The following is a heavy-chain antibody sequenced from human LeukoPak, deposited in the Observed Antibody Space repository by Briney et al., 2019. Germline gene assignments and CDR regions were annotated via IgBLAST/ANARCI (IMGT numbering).Heavy chain of an antibody. V-gene: IGHV3-23*01. D-gene: IGHD5-18*01. Sequence: GGSLRLSCAASGFTFSSYAMSWVRQAPGKGLEWVSAISGSGGSTYYADSVKGRFTISRDNSKNTQYLQMNSLRAEDTAVYYCARLDTAMATLDYWGQGTLVTVSS. CDR2: ISGSGGST. CDR1: GFTFSSYA. J-gene: IGHJ4*02. CDR3: ARLDTAMATLDY.